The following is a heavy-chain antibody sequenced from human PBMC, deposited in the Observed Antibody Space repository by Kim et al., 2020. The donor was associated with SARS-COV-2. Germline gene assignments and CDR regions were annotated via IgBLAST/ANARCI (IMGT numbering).Heavy chain of an antibody. CDR1: GYSFNGYY. V-gene: IGHV1-2*02. D-gene: IGHD5-18*01. Sequence: ASVKVSCKASGYSFNGYYIHWVRHAPGQGPEWMGWINPNSGGTKYAQKFQGRVSMTRDTSISTAYMELSKLRPDDTAVYYCARDQGTALVTPFDYWGQGT. CDR2: INPNSGGT. J-gene: IGHJ4*02. CDR3: ARDQGTALVTPFDY.